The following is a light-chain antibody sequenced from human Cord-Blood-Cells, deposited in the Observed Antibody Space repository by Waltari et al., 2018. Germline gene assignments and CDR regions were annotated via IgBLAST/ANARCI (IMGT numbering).Light chain of an antibody. J-gene: IGKJ4*01. V-gene: IGKV1-5*01. CDR1: QSISSW. CDR3: QQYNSSAPLT. CDR2: DAS. Sequence: DIQMTQSPSPLSASVGDRVTITCRASQSISSWLAWYQQKPGKAPKLLIYDASSLESGVPSRFSGSGSGTEFTLTISSLQPDDFATYYCQQYNSSAPLTFGGGTKVEIK.